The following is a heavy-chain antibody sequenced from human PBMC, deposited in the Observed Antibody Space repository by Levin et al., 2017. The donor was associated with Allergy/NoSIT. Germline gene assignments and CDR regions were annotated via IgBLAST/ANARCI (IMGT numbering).Heavy chain of an antibody. CDR2: ISDTGDI. CDR3: AREYDHGDYGDAFDV. CDR1: GGSVSTRRYF. Sequence: PSETLSLTCTVSGGSVSTRRYFWGWIRQSPGKALPSLEWIATISDTGDIYSNPSLRSRITMSVDTSRNQIYLRLTSVTAADTAVYYCAREYDHGDYGDAFDVWGQGTKVTVS. J-gene: IGHJ3*01. V-gene: IGHV4-39*02. D-gene: IGHD3-16*01.